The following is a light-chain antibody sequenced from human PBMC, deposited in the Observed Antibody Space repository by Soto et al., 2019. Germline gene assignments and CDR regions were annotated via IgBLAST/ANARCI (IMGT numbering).Light chain of an antibody. Sequence: QSVLTQPPSASGTPGRRVTLSGSGTSSNIGSNTVNWYQQLPGTAPKLLIYSNNQRPSGVPDRFSGSKSGTSASLAISGLQSEDEADYYCAAWDDSLNGYVFGTGTKVTVL. J-gene: IGLJ1*01. CDR2: SNN. CDR1: SSNIGSNT. CDR3: AAWDDSLNGYV. V-gene: IGLV1-44*01.